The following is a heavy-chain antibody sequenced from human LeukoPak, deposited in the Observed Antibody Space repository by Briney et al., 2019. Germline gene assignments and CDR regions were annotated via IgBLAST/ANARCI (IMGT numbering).Heavy chain of an antibody. Sequence: SETLSLTCTVSGGSISSYYWSWIRQPPGKGLEWIGYIYYSGSTNYNPSLKSRVTISVDTSKNQFSLKLSSVTAADTAVYYCARQAYCGGDCPLDAFDIWGQGTMVTVSS. CDR1: GGSISSYY. CDR2: IYYSGST. D-gene: IGHD2-21*02. J-gene: IGHJ3*02. V-gene: IGHV4-59*08. CDR3: ARQAYCGGDCPLDAFDI.